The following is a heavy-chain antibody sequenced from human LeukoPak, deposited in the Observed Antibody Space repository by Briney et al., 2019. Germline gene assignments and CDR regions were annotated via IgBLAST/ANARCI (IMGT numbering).Heavy chain of an antibody. Sequence: ASVKVSCRASGYTFTGYYMHWVRQAPGQGLEWMGWINPNSGGTNYAQKFQGRVTMTRDTSISTAYMELSRLRSDDTAVSYCARERLQFRDWFDPWGQGTLVTVSS. CDR3: ARERLQFRDWFDP. CDR1: GYTFTGYY. CDR2: INPNSGGT. D-gene: IGHD4-11*01. J-gene: IGHJ5*02. V-gene: IGHV1-2*02.